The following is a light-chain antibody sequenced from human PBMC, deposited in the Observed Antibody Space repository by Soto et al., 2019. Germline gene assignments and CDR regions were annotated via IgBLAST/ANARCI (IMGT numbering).Light chain of an antibody. V-gene: IGKV3-20*01. CDR1: QVVSSSY. CDR3: QQYGSSPWT. CDR2: GAS. Sequence: EIVLTQSPGTLSLSPGERATLSCRASQVVSSSYLAWYQQKPGQAPRLLMHGASSRATGIPDRFSGSGSGTDFSLTISRLEPEDFAVYYCQQYGSSPWTFGQGTKVEIK. J-gene: IGKJ1*01.